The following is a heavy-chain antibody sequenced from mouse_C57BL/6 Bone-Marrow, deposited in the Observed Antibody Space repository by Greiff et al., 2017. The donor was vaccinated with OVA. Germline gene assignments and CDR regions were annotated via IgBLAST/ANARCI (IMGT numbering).Heavy chain of an antibody. CDR1: GFSFNTYA. Sequence: EVQVVESGGGLVQPKGSLKLSCAASGFSFNTYAMNWVRQAPGKGLEWVARIRSKSNNYATYYADSVKDRFTISRDDSESMLYLQMNNLKTEDTAMYYCVRLSSGYYAMDYWGQGTSVTVSS. D-gene: IGHD3-2*02. J-gene: IGHJ4*01. CDR2: IRSKSNNYAT. V-gene: IGHV10-1*01. CDR3: VRLSSGYYAMDY.